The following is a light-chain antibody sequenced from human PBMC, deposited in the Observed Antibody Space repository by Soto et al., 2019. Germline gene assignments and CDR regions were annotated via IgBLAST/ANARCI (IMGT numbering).Light chain of an antibody. Sequence: QSALTQPASVSGSPGQSITISCTGTSRDVGGYNYVSWHQQHPGKAPKVIITEVSNRPSGVSNRFSGSKSGNTASLTISGLQAEDEADYYCSSYTSSSKVFGTGTKLTVL. V-gene: IGLV2-14*01. CDR2: EVS. CDR1: SRDVGGYNY. J-gene: IGLJ1*01. CDR3: SSYTSSSKV.